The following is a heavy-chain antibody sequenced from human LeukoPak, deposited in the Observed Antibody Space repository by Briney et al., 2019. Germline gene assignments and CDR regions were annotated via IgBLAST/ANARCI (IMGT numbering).Heavy chain of an antibody. D-gene: IGHD3-10*01. Sequence: SVKVSCKASGGTFSSYAISWVRQAPGQGLEWMGGIIPIFGTANYAQKFQGRVTITADESTSTAYMELSSLRSEDTAVYYCARIRYYGSGRAYYFDYWGQGTLVTVSS. V-gene: IGHV1-69*13. CDR2: IIPIFGTA. J-gene: IGHJ4*02. CDR3: ARIRYYGSGRAYYFDY. CDR1: GGTFSSYA.